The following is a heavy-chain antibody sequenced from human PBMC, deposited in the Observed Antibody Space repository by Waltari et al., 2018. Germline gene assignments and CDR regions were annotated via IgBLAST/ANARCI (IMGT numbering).Heavy chain of an antibody. D-gene: IGHD3-10*01. CDR3: ATAHPRNYYGSGTYQFDF. Sequence: QVQLQESGPGLLKPSETLSLTCTVPGASVTTSAWNGIRPSPGKGLEGFGYVRFSGNNNYNPSLRSRLDMSLDTSNNRVYLELSSVTAADTAVYYCATAHPRNYYGSGTYQFDFWGRGTLVTVSS. CDR2: VRFSGNN. CDR1: GASVTTSA. J-gene: IGHJ4*02. V-gene: IGHV4-59*02.